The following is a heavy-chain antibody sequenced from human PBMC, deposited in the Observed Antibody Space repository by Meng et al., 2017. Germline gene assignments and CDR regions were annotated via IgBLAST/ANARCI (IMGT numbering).Heavy chain of an antibody. Sequence: GGSLRLSCAASGFTFSSYSMNWVRQAPGKGLEWVSSISSSSSYIYSADSVKGRFTISGDNAKHSLYLQMNSLRAEGTAVYYWARWQTGYSGHGIDYWGQGTLVT. D-gene: IGHD5-12*01. CDR1: GFTFSSYS. CDR2: ISSSSSYI. CDR3: ARWQTGYSGHGIDY. V-gene: IGHV3-21*01. J-gene: IGHJ4*02.